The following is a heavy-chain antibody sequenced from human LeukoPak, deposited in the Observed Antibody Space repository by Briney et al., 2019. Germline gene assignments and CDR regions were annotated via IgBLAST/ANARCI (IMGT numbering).Heavy chain of an antibody. CDR1: GGSISSSSYY. CDR2: IYYSGST. V-gene: IGHV4-39*07. J-gene: IGHJ6*03. Sequence: PSETLSLTCTVSGGSISSSSYYWGWIRQPPGKGLEWIGSIYYSGSTNYNPSLKSRVTISVDTSKNQFSLKLSSVTAADTAVHYCARGKARYYYYYMDVWGKGTTVTVSS. CDR3: ARGKARYYYYYMDV.